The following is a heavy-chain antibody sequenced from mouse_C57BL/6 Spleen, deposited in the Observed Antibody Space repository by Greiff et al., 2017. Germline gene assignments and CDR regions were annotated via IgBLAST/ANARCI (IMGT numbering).Heavy chain of an antibody. V-gene: IGHV1-64*01. CDR1: GYTFTSYW. CDR3: ARAVIPYAMDY. CDR2: IHPNSGST. Sequence: VQLQQPGAELVKPGASVKLSCKASGYTFTSYWLHWVKQRPGQGLEWIGMIHPNSGSTNYNKKFKSKATLTVDKSSSTAYMQLSSLTSEDSAVYYCARAVIPYAMDYWGQGTSVTVSS. J-gene: IGHJ4*01. D-gene: IGHD2-12*01.